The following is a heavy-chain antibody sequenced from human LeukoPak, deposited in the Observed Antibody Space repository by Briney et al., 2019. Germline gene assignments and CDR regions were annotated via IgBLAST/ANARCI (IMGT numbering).Heavy chain of an antibody. CDR1: GFIFTSYW. Sequence: HAGGSLRLSCAASGFIFTSYWMSWVRQAPGKGLEWVANINEDGSEKYYVDSVKGRFTISRDNAKKSLYLQMNSLRAEDTAVYYCAKEADYWGQGTLVTVSS. J-gene: IGHJ4*02. CDR3: AKEADY. V-gene: IGHV3-7*03. CDR2: INEDGSEK.